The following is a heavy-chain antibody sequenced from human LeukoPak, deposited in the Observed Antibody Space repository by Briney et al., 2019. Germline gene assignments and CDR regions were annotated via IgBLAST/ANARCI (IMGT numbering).Heavy chain of an antibody. CDR3: ARGLPRDYYDSSRWFDP. V-gene: IGHV1-8*01. D-gene: IGHD3-22*01. CDR2: MNPNSGNT. J-gene: IGHJ5*02. CDR1: GYTFTSYD. Sequence: GASVKVSCKASGYTFTSYDINWVRQATGQGPEWMGWMNPNSGNTGYAQKFQGRVTMTRNTSISTAYMELSSLRSEDTAVYYCARGLPRDYYDSSRWFDPWGQGTLVTVSS.